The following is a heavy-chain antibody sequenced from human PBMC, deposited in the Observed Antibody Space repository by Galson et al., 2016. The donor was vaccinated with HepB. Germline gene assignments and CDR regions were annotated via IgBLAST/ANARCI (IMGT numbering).Heavy chain of an antibody. Sequence: SETLSLTCSVSGASVSSPTSFWSWIRQPPGKGLEWIGFVFYDDRTGYDPSFKSRVTISLDTSNNQLSLKLTSATAADTAVYYCAKIGWGRDSWGPGTLVAVSS. CDR1: GASVSSPTSF. D-gene: IGHD3-10*01. CDR2: VFYDDRT. V-gene: IGHV4-61*01. J-gene: IGHJ4*02. CDR3: AKIGWGRDS.